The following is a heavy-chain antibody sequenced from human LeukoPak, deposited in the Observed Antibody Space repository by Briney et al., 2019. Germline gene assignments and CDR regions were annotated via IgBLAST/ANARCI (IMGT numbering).Heavy chain of an antibody. V-gene: IGHV4-34*01. J-gene: IGHJ4*02. CDR3: ASGPRSQGSEFDY. D-gene: IGHD1-14*01. CDR2: INHSGST. Sequence: PSETLSLTCAVYGGSFSGYYWSWIRQPPGKGLEWIGEINHSGSTSYNPSLKSRVTISVDTSKNQFSLKLSSVTAADTAVYYCASGPRSQGSEFDYWGQGTLVTVSS. CDR1: GGSFSGYY.